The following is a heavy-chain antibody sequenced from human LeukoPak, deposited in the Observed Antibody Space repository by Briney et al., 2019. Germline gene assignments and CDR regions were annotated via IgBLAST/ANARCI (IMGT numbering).Heavy chain of an antibody. CDR2: ISGSGGST. CDR3: AKSSLTYCSSTSCYSYYFDY. V-gene: IGHV3-23*01. CDR1: GFTFSSYA. J-gene: IGHJ4*02. D-gene: IGHD2-2*01. Sequence: GGSLRLSCAASGFTFSSYAMSWVRQAPGKGLEWVSVISGSGGSTYYADSVKGRFTISRDNSKNTLYLQMNSLRAEDTAVYYCAKSSLTYCSSTSCYSYYFDYWGQGTLVTVSS.